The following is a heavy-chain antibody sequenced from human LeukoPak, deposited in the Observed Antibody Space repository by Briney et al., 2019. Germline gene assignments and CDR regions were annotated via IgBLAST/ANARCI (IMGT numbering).Heavy chain of an antibody. D-gene: IGHD3-22*01. CDR1: GYTFTTAG. CDR2: ISTYHGNT. V-gene: IGHV1-18*01. Sequence: ASVKVSFKASGYTFTTAGIGWVRQAPGQVLEWMGRISTYHGNTNYAQIFQDRVTLTTDTSTSTAYMELRRLRSDDTAVYYCARRPNHYDTSGYDYWGQGTLVTVSS. J-gene: IGHJ4*02. CDR3: ARRPNHYDTSGYDY.